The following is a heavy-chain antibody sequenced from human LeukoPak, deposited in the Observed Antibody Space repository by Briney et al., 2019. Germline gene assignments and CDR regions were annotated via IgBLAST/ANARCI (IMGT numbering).Heavy chain of an antibody. J-gene: IGHJ4*02. CDR1: GFTFSSYG. CDR2: IRYDGSNK. V-gene: IGHV3-30*02. D-gene: IGHD3-16*01. CDR3: ARFAGEPIDY. Sequence: PGGSLRLSCAASGFTFSSYGMHWVRQAPGKGLEWVAFIRYDGSNKYYADSVKGRFTISRDNSKNTLYLQMNSLRAEDTAVYYCARFAGEPIDYWGQGTLVTVSS.